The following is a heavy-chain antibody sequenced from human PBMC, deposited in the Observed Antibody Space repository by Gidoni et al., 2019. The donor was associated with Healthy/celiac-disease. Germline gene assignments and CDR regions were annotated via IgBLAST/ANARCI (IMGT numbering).Heavy chain of an antibody. V-gene: IGHV1-69*02. CDR2: IIPILGIA. Sequence: QVQLVQSGAEVKKPGSSVKVSCQASGGTFSSYTISWVRQAPGQGLEWMGRIIPILGIANYAQKFQGRVTITADKSTSTAYMELSSLRSEDTAVYYCARGENADAQDAFDIWGQGTMVTVSS. CDR3: ARGENADAQDAFDI. D-gene: IGHD1-1*01. J-gene: IGHJ3*02. CDR1: GGTFSSYT.